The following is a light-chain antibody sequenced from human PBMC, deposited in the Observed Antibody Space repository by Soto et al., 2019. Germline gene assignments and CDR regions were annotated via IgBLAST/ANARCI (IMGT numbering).Light chain of an antibody. Sequence: DIQMTQSPSSLSASVGDRVTITCQASQDITNYLNWYQQKPGKAPKLLIYDASDLETGVPSRFSGSGSGTDFTFTISSLQPEDIATYYCQPYASLPSFGQGTRLEIK. CDR3: QPYASLPS. J-gene: IGKJ5*01. CDR1: QDITNY. V-gene: IGKV1-33*01. CDR2: DAS.